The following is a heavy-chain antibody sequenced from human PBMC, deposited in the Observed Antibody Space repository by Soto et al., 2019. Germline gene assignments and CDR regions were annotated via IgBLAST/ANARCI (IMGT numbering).Heavy chain of an antibody. J-gene: IGHJ3*02. CDR1: GYTFTSYD. CDR2: MNPNSGNT. CDR3: ARRVSGATVVAFDI. V-gene: IGHV1-8*01. Sequence: QVQLVQSGAEVKKPGASVKVSCKASGYTFTSYDINWVRQATGQGLEWMGWMNPNSGNTGYAQKFQGRVTMTRNTXXSTAYMELSSLRSEDTAVYYCARRVSGATVVAFDIWGQGTMVTVSS. D-gene: IGHD4-4*01.